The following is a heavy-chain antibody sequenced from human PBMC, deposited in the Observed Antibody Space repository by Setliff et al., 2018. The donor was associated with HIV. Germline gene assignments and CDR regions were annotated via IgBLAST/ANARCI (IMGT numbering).Heavy chain of an antibody. CDR1: GFTFTDYS. J-gene: IGHJ4*02. CDR2: IDSSSTYI. CDR3: ARSPYGDYGLDY. Sequence: PGGSLRLSCAASGFTFTDYSMNWVRQAPGKGLEWVSSIDSSSTYIYYADSVKGRVTISRDNAKNSLYLQMNSLRAEDTAVYFCARSPYGDYGLDYWGQGTLVTVSS. V-gene: IGHV3-21*01. D-gene: IGHD4-17*01.